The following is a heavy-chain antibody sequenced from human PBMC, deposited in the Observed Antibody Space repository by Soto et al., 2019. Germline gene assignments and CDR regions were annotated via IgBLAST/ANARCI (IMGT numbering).Heavy chain of an antibody. Sequence: SETLSLTCTVSGGSISSYYWSWIRQPPGKGLEWIGYIYYSGSTNYNPSLKSRVTISVDTSKNQFSLKLSSVTAADTAVYYCARGSGYYPWFDPWGQGTLVTVS. CDR2: IYYSGST. CDR1: GGSISSYY. V-gene: IGHV4-59*01. J-gene: IGHJ5*02. CDR3: ARGSGYYPWFDP. D-gene: IGHD3-3*01.